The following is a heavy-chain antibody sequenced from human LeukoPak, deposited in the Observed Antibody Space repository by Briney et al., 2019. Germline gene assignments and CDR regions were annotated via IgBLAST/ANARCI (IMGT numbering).Heavy chain of an antibody. D-gene: IGHD3-10*01. CDR1: GFTFDDYA. V-gene: IGHV3-9*01. Sequence: GRSLRLSCAASGFTFDDYAMHWVRQAPGKSLEWVSGISWNSGSIGYADSVKGRFTISRDNAKNSLYLQMNSLRAEDTAVYYCARDPPSLMVRGVNRLPYYYYGMDVWGQGTTVTVSS. J-gene: IGHJ6*02. CDR2: ISWNSGSI. CDR3: ARDPPSLMVRGVNRLPYYYYGMDV.